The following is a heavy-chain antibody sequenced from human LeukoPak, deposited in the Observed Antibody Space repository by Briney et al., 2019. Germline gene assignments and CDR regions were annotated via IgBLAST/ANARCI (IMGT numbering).Heavy chain of an antibody. J-gene: IGHJ4*02. CDR2: IWYDGSNK. CDR3: AKVLAVTSYGAKSGFDH. D-gene: IGHD4-23*01. Sequence: PGGSLRLSCAASGFTFSNYGMHLVRQAPGKGLGWVAFIWYDGSNKYYADSVKGRFTISRDNSKNTVYLPMNIRRAEDTVVFYCAKVLAVTSYGAKSGFDHWGQGTLVNVSS. CDR1: GFTFSNYG. V-gene: IGHV3-30*02.